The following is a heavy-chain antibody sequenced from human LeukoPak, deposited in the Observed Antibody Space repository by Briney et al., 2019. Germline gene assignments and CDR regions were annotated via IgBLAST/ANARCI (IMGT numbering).Heavy chain of an antibody. Sequence: GGSLRLSCAASGFTFSSYWMSWVRQAPAKGLEWVANIKQDASEKYYVDSVKGRFTISRDNAKNSLYLQMNSLRAEDTAVYYCARVGWGNDYYGSGSYLNYWGQGTLVTVSS. V-gene: IGHV3-7*05. D-gene: IGHD3-10*01. J-gene: IGHJ4*02. CDR2: IKQDASEK. CDR3: ARVGWGNDYYGSGSYLNY. CDR1: GFTFSSYW.